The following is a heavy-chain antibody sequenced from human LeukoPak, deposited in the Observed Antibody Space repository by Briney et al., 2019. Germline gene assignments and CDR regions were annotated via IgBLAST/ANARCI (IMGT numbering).Heavy chain of an antibody. Sequence: GGSLRLSCAASGFTFSSYAMSWVRQAPGKGLEWVSAISGSGGSTYYADSVKGRFTISRDNSKNTLYPQMNSLRAEDTAVYYCAKADIVVVVAAIRFDYWGQGTLVTVSS. CDR3: AKADIVVVVAAIRFDY. V-gene: IGHV3-23*01. J-gene: IGHJ4*02. CDR1: GFTFSSYA. D-gene: IGHD2-15*01. CDR2: ISGSGGST.